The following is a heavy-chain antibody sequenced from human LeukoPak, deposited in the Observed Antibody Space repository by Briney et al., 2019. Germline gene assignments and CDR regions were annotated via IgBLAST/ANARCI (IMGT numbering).Heavy chain of an antibody. Sequence: PGRSLRLSCAASGFTFSNYGMNWVRQAPGKWREWVSAISGSGGSTYYADSAKGRFTIPRDNSKNTLYLQMNSLRAEDTAVYYCAKVYSPTYYYYYYMDVWGKGTTVTVSS. J-gene: IGHJ6*03. CDR1: GFTFSNYG. CDR3: AKVYSPTYYYYYYMDV. V-gene: IGHV3-23*01. CDR2: ISGSGGST. D-gene: IGHD6-13*01.